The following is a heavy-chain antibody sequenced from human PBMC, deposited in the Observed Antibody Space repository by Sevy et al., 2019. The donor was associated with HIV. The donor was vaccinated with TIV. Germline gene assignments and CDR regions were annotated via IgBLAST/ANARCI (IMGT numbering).Heavy chain of an antibody. CDR1: GFTVSSNY. V-gene: IGHV3-53*01. CDR3: AIVGATFVFDY. CDR2: IYSGGSK. J-gene: IGHJ4*02. Sequence: GGSLRLSGAASGFTVSSNYMSGVRQAPGKGRAGGPVIYSGGSKYYADSVKGRFTISSDNSKNTLYLQMNSLRAEDTAVSYCAIVGATFVFDYWGQGTLVTVSS. D-gene: IGHD1-26*01.